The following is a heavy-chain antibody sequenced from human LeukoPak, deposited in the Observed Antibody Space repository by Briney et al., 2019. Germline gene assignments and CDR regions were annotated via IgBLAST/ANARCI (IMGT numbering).Heavy chain of an antibody. CDR2: ISSSSSYI. CDR3: ARVGSYGNFDY. J-gene: IGHJ4*02. CDR1: GFTFSSYD. D-gene: IGHD5-18*01. Sequence: GGSLRLSCAASGFTFSSYDMNWVRQAPGKGLEWVSSISSSSSYIYYADSVKGRFTISRDNAKNSLYLQMNSLRAEDTAVYYCARVGSYGNFDYWGQGTLVTVSS. V-gene: IGHV3-21*01.